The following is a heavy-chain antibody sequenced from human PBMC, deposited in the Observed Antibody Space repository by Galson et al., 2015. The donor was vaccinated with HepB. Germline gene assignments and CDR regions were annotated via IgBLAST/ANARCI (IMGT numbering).Heavy chain of an antibody. Sequence: SVKVSCKASGYIFNNYAMNWVRQAPGQGLEWMGWINTNTGNPTYAQGFTGRFVFSLDTSVSTTYLQISSLKPEDTAVYYCARTPQYGSGSFYNGWFDPWGQGPLVTVSS. J-gene: IGHJ5*02. CDR1: GYIFNNYA. D-gene: IGHD3-10*01. V-gene: IGHV7-4-1*02. CDR2: INTNTGNP. CDR3: ARTPQYGSGSFYNGWFDP.